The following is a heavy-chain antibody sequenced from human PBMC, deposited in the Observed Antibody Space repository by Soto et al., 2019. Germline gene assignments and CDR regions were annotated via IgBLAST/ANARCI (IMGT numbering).Heavy chain of an antibody. D-gene: IGHD6-19*01. CDR2: IWYDGTKK. J-gene: IGHJ5*02. V-gene: IGHV3-33*01. Sequence: QVQLVESGGGVVQSGRSLTLSCAASGFSLRTYGMHWLRRAPGKGLEWVAFIWYDGTKKFYANSVKGRSTISKDNSNNILYLQMSGLRVEDTAVYYCARDVLTAVAGSVNWFDPRGQGTLVTVSS. CDR3: ARDVLTAVAGSVNWFDP. CDR1: GFSLRTYG.